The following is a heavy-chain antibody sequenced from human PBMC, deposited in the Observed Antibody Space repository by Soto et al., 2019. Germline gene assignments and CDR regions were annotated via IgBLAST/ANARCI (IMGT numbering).Heavy chain of an antibody. V-gene: IGHV3-23*01. Sequence: EVQLLESGGGLVQPGGSLRLSCAASGFTFSSYAMSWVRQAPGKGLEWVSAISGSGGSTYYADSVKGRFTISRDNSKNTLYLQMNSLRAEDTAVYYCAKIPTASPLYYYGSGSYYNGGFDPWGQGTLVTVSS. J-gene: IGHJ5*02. CDR2: ISGSGGST. CDR1: GFTFSSYA. CDR3: AKIPTASPLYYYGSGSYYNGGFDP. D-gene: IGHD3-10*01.